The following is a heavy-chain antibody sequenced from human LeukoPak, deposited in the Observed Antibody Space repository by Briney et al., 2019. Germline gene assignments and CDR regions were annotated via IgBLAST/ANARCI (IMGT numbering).Heavy chain of an antibody. Sequence: YPGGSLRLSCAASGFTFSSYGMHWVRQAPGTGLDWVALISYDGSNKYYADSVKGRFTISRDNSKNTLYLQMNSLRAEDTAVYYCAKDSGYSSSWYAFDIWGQGTMVTVSS. V-gene: IGHV3-30*18. J-gene: IGHJ3*02. CDR2: ISYDGSNK. CDR3: AKDSGYSSSWYAFDI. CDR1: GFTFSSYG. D-gene: IGHD6-13*01.